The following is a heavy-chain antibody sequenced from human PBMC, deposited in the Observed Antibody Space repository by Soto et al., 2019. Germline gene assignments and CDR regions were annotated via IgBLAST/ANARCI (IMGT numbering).Heavy chain of an antibody. J-gene: IGHJ6*02. Sequence: SETLSLTCTVSGGSISGGGYYWSWIRQHPGKGLEWIGYIYYSGSTYYNPSLKSRVTISVDTSKNQFSLKLSSVTAADTAVYYCARQRTNYDFWSGYSQGYGMDVWGQGTTVTVSS. D-gene: IGHD3-3*01. CDR2: IYYSGST. CDR1: GGSISGGGYY. CDR3: ARQRTNYDFWSGYSQGYGMDV. V-gene: IGHV4-31*03.